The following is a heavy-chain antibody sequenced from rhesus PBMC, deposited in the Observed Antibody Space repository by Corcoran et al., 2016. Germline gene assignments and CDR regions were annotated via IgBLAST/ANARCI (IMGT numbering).Heavy chain of an antibody. J-gene: IGHJ1*01. V-gene: IGHV3S16*01. D-gene: IGHD1-20*01. Sequence: EVQLVESGGGLVQPGGSLRLSCEASGYTFGSYGMSWVRQAPGKGLEWFSSISSASSYIYYADSVKGRFTISRDNAKNSLSLQMNSLRAEDTAVYYCTSMSGTTSYFEFWGQGALVTVSS. CDR3: TSMSGTTSYFEF. CDR2: ISSASSYI. CDR1: GYTFGSYG.